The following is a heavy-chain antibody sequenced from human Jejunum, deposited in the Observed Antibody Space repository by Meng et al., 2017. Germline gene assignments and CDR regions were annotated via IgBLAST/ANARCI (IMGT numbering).Heavy chain of an antibody. CDR1: GFSFSDYY. CDR2: ICGSASNI. J-gene: IGHJ4*02. CDR3: AAPIGTMVTTHLNY. Sequence: LVRAAGGLVQSGGSLRPSLAACGFSFSDYYMSWIRQASGKGLEWVSYICGSASNIYYADSVQGLFTISRDYSKKSLYLQMTSLSADDTAVYYCAAPIGTMVTTHLNYWGQGTLVTVSS. D-gene: IGHD4-17*01. V-gene: IGHV3-11*01.